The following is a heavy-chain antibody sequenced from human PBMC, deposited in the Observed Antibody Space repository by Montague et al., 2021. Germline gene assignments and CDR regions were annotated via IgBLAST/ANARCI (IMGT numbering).Heavy chain of an antibody. J-gene: IGHJ4*02. CDR1: GFTFSGYA. CDR3: AKTPAAPGRSSPDY. V-gene: IGHV3-23*01. D-gene: IGHD6-13*01. CDR2: ISATDGGT. Sequence: SLRLSCAASGFTFSGYAMTWVCQAPGKGLEWVSGISATDGGTFYVDSVKGRFIISRDNSKNTLFLQMNSLRADDTAVYYCAKTPAAPGRSSPDYWGQGTLVTVSS.